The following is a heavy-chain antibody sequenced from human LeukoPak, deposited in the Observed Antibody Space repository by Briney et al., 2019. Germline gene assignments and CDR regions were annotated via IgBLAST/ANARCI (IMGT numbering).Heavy chain of an antibody. V-gene: IGHV4-39*01. CDR1: GGSISSSSYY. Sequence: PSQTLSLTCTVSGGSISSSSYYWGWIRQPPGKGLEWIGSIYYSGSTYYNPSLKSRVTISVDTSKNQFSLKLSSVTAADTAVYYCARVDYGDYPNWFDPWGQGTLVTVSS. CDR2: IYYSGST. D-gene: IGHD4-17*01. CDR3: ARVDYGDYPNWFDP. J-gene: IGHJ5*02.